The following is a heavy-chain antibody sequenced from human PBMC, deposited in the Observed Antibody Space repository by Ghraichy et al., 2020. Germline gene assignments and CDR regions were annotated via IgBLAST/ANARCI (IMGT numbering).Heavy chain of an antibody. D-gene: IGHD3-16*01. J-gene: IGHJ3*02. CDR3: AHGGTSPADI. Sequence: SETLSLTCTVSGGSISSGGHYWTWIRQHPGKGLEWIGYIYYSGSTYYNPSLKSRVTISVDTSKNQFSLKVSSVTAADTAVCYCAHGGTSPADIWGQGTMVTVSS. CDR2: IYYSGST. CDR1: GGSISSGGHY. V-gene: IGHV4-31*03.